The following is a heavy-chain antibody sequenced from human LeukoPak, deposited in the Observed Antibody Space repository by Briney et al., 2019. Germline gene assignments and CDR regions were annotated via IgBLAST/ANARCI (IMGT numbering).Heavy chain of an antibody. CDR2: IYYSGST. CDR1: GFTFSSYW. D-gene: IGHD5-12*01. V-gene: IGHV4-59*01. J-gene: IGHJ3*02. Sequence: GSLRLSCAASGFTFSSYWMSWVRQAPGKGLEWIGYIYYSGSTNYNPSLKSRVTISVDTSKNQFSLKLSSVTAADTAVYYCGTDSGSFVAFDIWGQGTMVTVSS. CDR3: GTDSGSFVAFDI.